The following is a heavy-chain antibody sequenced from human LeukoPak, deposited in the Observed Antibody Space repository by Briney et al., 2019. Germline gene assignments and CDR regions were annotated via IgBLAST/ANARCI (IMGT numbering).Heavy chain of an antibody. Sequence: GGSLRLSCAASGFTFSDCAMSWVRQAPGKGLDWVSSISGSGTSTNHADSVKGRFTISRDNSKNTLYLQMNSLRAEDTAVYYCAKTTGMVRGAAYYFDYWGQGTLVTVSS. CDR2: ISGSGTST. CDR3: AKTTGMVRGAAYYFDY. V-gene: IGHV3-23*01. J-gene: IGHJ4*02. D-gene: IGHD3-10*01. CDR1: GFTFSDCA.